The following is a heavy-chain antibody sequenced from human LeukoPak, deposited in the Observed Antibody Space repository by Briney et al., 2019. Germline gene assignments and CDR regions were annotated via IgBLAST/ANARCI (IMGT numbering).Heavy chain of an antibody. CDR3: TGENVVLWFGDLYYYGMDV. J-gene: IGHJ6*02. CDR1: GFTFSNAW. Sequence: NPGGSLRLSCAASGFTFSNAWMSWVRQAPGKGLEWVGHIKSKTDGGTTDYAAPVKGRFTISRDDSKNTLYLQMNSLKTEDTAVYYCTGENVVLWFGDLYYYGMDVWGQGTTVTVSS. CDR2: IKSKTDGGTT. D-gene: IGHD3-10*01. V-gene: IGHV3-15*01.